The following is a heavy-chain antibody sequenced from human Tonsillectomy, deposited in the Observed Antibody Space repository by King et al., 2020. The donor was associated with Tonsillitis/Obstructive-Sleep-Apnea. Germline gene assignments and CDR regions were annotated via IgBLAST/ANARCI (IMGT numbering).Heavy chain of an antibody. Sequence: VQLQGSGPGLVKPSETLSLTCTVSGGSISSYYWSWIRQPPGKGLEWIGYIYYSGSTNYNPSLKSRVTISVDTSKNQFSLKLSSVTAADTAVYYCARVHCSSTSCYTGEYYFDYWGQGTLVTVSS. J-gene: IGHJ4*02. V-gene: IGHV4-59*01. CDR2: IYYSGST. CDR1: GGSISSYY. CDR3: ARVHCSSTSCYTGEYYFDY. D-gene: IGHD2-2*02.